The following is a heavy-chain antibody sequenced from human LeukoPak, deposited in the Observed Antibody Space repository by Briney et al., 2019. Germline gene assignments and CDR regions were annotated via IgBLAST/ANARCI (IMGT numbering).Heavy chain of an antibody. D-gene: IGHD3-3*01. J-gene: IGHJ3*02. CDR3: ASPGGAFGVVDDDAFDI. V-gene: IGHV1-69*05. CDR2: IIPIFGTA. CDR1: GGTFSSYA. Sequence: SVKVSCKASGGTFSSYAISWMRQAPGQGLEWMGGIIPIFGTANYAQKFQGRVTITTDESTSTAYMELSSLRSEDTAVYYCASPGGAFGVVDDDAFDIWGQGTMVTVSS.